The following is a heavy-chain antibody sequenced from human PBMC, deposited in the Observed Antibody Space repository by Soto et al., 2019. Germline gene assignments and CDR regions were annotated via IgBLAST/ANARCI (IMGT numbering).Heavy chain of an antibody. CDR2: IKQDGSEK. CDR3: ARTGGGLSYYYDSSATDGMDV. CDR1: GFTFSSYW. D-gene: IGHD3-22*01. V-gene: IGHV3-7*01. J-gene: IGHJ6*02. Sequence: PGGSLRLSCAASGFTFSSYWMSWVRQAPGKGLEWVANIKQDGSEKYYVDSVKGRFTISRDNAKNSLYLQMNSLRAEDTAVYYCARTGGGLSYYYDSSATDGMDVWGQGTTVTVYS.